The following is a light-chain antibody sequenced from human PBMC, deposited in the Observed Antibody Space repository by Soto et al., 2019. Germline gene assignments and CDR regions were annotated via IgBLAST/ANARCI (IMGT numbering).Light chain of an antibody. J-gene: IGKJ2*01. V-gene: IGKV3-11*01. CDR3: QQRYKWPNT. CDR2: DAS. Sequence: EIVLTQSPATLSLSPGERATLSCRASQSVGTYLAWYQHNPGQAPRLLIYDASNRATGIPARFSGSGSGTDFTLTISSPETEEFAVYYCQQRYKWPNTFGQGTKLEIK. CDR1: QSVGTY.